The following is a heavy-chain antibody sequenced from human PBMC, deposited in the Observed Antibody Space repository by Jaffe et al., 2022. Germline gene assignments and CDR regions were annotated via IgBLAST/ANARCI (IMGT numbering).Heavy chain of an antibody. Sequence: QVQLQESGPGLVKPSETLSLTCAVSGYSISSGYYWGWIRQPPGKGLEWIGSIYQSGSTHYNPSLKSRVTISVDTSMNQFSLKLSSVTAADTAVYYCARQCGGSCYSFDYWGQGTLVTVSS. D-gene: IGHD2-15*01. V-gene: IGHV4-38-2*01. CDR2: IYQSGST. J-gene: IGHJ4*02. CDR1: GYSISSGYY. CDR3: ARQCGGSCYSFDY.